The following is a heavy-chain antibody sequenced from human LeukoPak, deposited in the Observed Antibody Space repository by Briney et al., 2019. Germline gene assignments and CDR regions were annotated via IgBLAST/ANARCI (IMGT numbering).Heavy chain of an antibody. Sequence: PGRSVRLSCAASGFTFSSYAMHWLRQAPGKGLEWVAVISYDGSNKYYADSVKGRFTISRDNSKNTLYLQMNSLRAEDTAVYYCARDPGDSPRPFDYWGQGTLVTVSS. CDR2: ISYDGSNK. D-gene: IGHD3-22*01. V-gene: IGHV3-30-3*01. CDR3: ARDPGDSPRPFDY. CDR1: GFTFSSYA. J-gene: IGHJ4*02.